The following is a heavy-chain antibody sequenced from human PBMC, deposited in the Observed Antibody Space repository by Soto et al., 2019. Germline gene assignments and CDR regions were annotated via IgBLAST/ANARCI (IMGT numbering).Heavy chain of an antibody. CDR3: AHRRLTYYYDSSGRPDAFDI. V-gene: IGHV2-5*02. D-gene: IGHD3-22*01. Sequence: QITLKESGPTLVKPTQTLTLTCTFSGFSLSTSGVGVGWIRQPPGKALEWLALIYWDDDKRYSPSLKSRLTITKDTPKNQVVLTMTNMDPVDTATYYCAHRRLTYYYDSSGRPDAFDIWGQGTMVTVSS. CDR2: IYWDDDK. J-gene: IGHJ3*02. CDR1: GFSLSTSGVG.